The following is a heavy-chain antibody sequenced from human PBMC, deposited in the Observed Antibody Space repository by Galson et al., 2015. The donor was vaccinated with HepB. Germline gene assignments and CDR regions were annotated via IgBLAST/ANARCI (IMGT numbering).Heavy chain of an antibody. CDR1: GFTFSSYS. CDR2: ISSSSSYI. V-gene: IGHV3-21*01. CDR3: AREGRDYYGMDV. J-gene: IGHJ6*02. D-gene: IGHD3-10*01. Sequence: SLRLSCAASGFTFSSYSMNWVRQAPGKGLEWVSSISSSSSYIYYADSVKGRFTISRDNAKNSLYLQMNSLRAEDTAVYYCAREGRDYYGMDVWGQGTTVTVSS.